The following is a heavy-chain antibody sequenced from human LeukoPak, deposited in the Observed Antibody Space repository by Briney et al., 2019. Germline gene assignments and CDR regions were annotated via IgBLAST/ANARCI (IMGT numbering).Heavy chain of an antibody. V-gene: IGHV3-9*01. CDR1: GFTFDDYA. Sequence: GGSLRLSCAASGFTFDDYAMHWVRQAPGKGLEWVSGISWNSGSIGYADSVKGRFTISRDNAKNSLYLQMNSLRAEDTASYYCAKATSDYYGSGSYYFDYWGQGTLVTVSS. J-gene: IGHJ4*02. CDR2: ISWNSGSI. CDR3: AKATSDYYGSGSYYFDY. D-gene: IGHD3-10*01.